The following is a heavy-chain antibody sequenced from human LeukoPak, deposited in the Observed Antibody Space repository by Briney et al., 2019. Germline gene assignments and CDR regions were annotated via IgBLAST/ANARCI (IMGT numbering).Heavy chain of an antibody. CDR1: GFIFSGYW. J-gene: IGHJ3*02. D-gene: IGHD4/OR15-4a*01. Sequence: PGGSLRLSCAASGFIFSGYWMHWVRQAPGKGLVWLSRIKNDGSITSYADSVKGRFTISRDNAKNTLYLQMNSLRVEDTAVYYCVKESGFMVAPNSAFDIWGQGTMVTVSS. CDR3: VKESGFMVAPNSAFDI. V-gene: IGHV3-74*01. CDR2: IKNDGSIT.